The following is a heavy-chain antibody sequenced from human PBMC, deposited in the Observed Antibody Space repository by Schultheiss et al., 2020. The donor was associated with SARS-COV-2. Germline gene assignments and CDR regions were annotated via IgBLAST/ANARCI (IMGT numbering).Heavy chain of an antibody. CDR2: ISSSSSTI. D-gene: IGHD6-19*01. CDR3: AAHRGSSGFH. CDR1: GFTFSSYS. V-gene: IGHV3-48*04. J-gene: IGHJ4*02. Sequence: GGSLRLSCAASGFTFSSYSMNWVRQAPGKGLEWVSYISSSSSTIYYADSVKGRFTISRDNAKNSLYLQMNSLRAEDTAVYYCAAHRGSSGFHWGQGTLVTVSS.